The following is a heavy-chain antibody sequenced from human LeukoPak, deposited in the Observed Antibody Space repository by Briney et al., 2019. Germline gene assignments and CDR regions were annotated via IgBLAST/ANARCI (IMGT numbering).Heavy chain of an antibody. Sequence: GGSLRLSCAASGFTFSSYSMNWVRQAPGKGLEWISSISSSSSYIYYADSVKGRFTISRDNAKKSLYLQMNSLRAEETAVYYCARATTYDILTGFSDYWGQGTLVTVSS. J-gene: IGHJ4*02. V-gene: IGHV3-21*01. CDR1: GFTFSSYS. D-gene: IGHD3-9*01. CDR3: ARATTYDILTGFSDY. CDR2: ISSSSSYI.